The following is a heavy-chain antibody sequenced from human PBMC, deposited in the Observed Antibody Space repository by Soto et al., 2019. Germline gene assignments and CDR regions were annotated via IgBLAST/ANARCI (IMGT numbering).Heavy chain of an antibody. Sequence: GASVKVSCKASGGTFRSYAISWVRQAPGQGPEWMGGIIPLFGTTSYAPKFQGRVTITADESTSTAYMELSSLRSGDTAVYYCASNNRASYHFDYWGQGTLVTVSS. D-gene: IGHD3-16*02. CDR1: GGTFRSYA. CDR3: ASNNRASYHFDY. V-gene: IGHV1-69*13. CDR2: IIPLFGTT. J-gene: IGHJ4*02.